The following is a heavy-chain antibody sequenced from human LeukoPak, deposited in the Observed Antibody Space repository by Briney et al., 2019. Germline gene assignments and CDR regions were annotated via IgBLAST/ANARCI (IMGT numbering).Heavy chain of an antibody. CDR2: IISMSGTT. V-gene: IGHV1-69*13. CDR1: GGTFSGYT. J-gene: IGHJ4*02. Sequence: SVKVSFKASGGTFSGYTLSWVRQAPGQGLEWMGGIISMSGTTNYAQKFQGRVTMTADESTSTASMELSSLRSEDTAVYFCARAEYYYDSSGFTSFYLDSWGQGTLITVSS. CDR3: ARAEYYYDSSGFTSFYLDS. D-gene: IGHD3-22*01.